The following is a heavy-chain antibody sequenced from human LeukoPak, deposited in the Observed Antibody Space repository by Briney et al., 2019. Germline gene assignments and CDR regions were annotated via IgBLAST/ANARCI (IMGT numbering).Heavy chain of an antibody. D-gene: IGHD3-10*01. CDR3: ARDYYGSFDF. J-gene: IGHJ4*02. Sequence: GGSLRLSCAASGFTFSNYWMHWVRPDPGKGLVWVSRIESDESVTTYADSVKGRFIISRDNAKNTLYLQMSSLRAEDTAVYYCARDYYGSFDFWGQGTVVTVSS. CDR2: IESDESVT. V-gene: IGHV3-74*01. CDR1: GFTFSNYW.